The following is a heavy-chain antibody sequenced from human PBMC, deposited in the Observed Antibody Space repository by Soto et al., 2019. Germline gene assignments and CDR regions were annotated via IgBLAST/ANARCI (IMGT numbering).Heavy chain of an antibody. V-gene: IGHV5-51*01. CDR2: IYPGDSDT. CDR3: ARHDPYSGRRDGAFDI. J-gene: IGHJ3*02. D-gene: IGHD1-26*01. CDR1: GYSFTSYW. Sequence: GESLKISCKGSGYSFTSYWIGWVRQMPGKGLEWMGIIYPGDSDTRYSPSFQGQVTLSADKSISTAYLQWSSLKASDTAMYYCARHDPYSGRRDGAFDIWGQGTMVTVSS.